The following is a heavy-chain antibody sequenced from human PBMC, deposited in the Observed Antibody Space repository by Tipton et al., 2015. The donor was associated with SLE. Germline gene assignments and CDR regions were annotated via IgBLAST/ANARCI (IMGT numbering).Heavy chain of an antibody. CDR3: AGAYYYDSSGYYYMYYFDY. J-gene: IGHJ4*02. Sequence: TLSLTCTVSGGSISSSSYYWGWIRQPPGKGLEWIGSIYYSGSTYYNPSLKSRVTISVDTSKNQFSLKLSSVTAADTAVYYCAGAYYYDSSGYYYMYYFDYCGQGTLVTVSS. CDR2: IYYSGST. CDR1: GGSISSSSYY. V-gene: IGHV4-39*01. D-gene: IGHD3-22*01.